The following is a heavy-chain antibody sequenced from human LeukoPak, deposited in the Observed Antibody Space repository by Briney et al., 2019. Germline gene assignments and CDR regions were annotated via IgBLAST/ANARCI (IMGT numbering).Heavy chain of an antibody. D-gene: IGHD3-9*01. V-gene: IGHV3-23*01. CDR1: GFTFSRYA. CDR3: ARTKDILTGYYPLFDY. Sequence: PGGSLRLSCTASGFTFSRYAMSWVRQAPGKGRQGVSDISGRGGRTDYADSVKGRFTISRDNSKNTLYLQMNSLRAEDTAVYYCARTKDILTGYYPLFDYWGQGTLVTVSS. J-gene: IGHJ4*02. CDR2: ISGRGGRT.